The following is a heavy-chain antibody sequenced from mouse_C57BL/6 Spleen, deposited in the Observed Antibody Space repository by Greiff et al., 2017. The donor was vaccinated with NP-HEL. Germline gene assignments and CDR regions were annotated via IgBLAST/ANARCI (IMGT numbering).Heavy chain of an antibody. D-gene: IGHD2-5*01. CDR2: ISDGGSYT. Sequence: SLEWVATISDGGSYTYYPDNVKGRFTISRDNAKNNLYLQMSHLKSEDTAMYYCARDRSNSYYFDYWGQGTTLTVSS. J-gene: IGHJ2*01. CDR3: ARDRSNSYYFDY. V-gene: IGHV5-4*01.